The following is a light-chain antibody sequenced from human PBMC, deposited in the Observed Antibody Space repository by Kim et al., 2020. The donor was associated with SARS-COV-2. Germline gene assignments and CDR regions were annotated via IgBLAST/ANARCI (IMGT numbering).Light chain of an antibody. CDR1: SLRSYY. V-gene: IGLV3-19*01. CDR3: SSRDSNGYVL. Sequence: SSELTQDPAVSVALGQTVSITCQGDSLRSYYATWYQQKPGQAPIVVISGKNNRPSGIPDRFSGSSSGNTASLTITGAQAEDEADYCCSSRDSNGYVLFGGGTQLTVL. CDR2: GKN. J-gene: IGLJ2*01.